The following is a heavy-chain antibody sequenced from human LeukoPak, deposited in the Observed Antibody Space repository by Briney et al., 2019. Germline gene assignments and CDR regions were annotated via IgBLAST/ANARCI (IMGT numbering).Heavy chain of an antibody. CDR1: GGTFSSYA. CDR3: ATACSGGSCPFDY. Sequence: SVKVSCKASGGTFSSYAISWVRQAPGQGLEWMGGIIPIFGTANYAQKFQGRVTITADESTSTAYMELSSLRSEDTAVYYRATACSGGSCPFDYWGQGTLVTVSS. J-gene: IGHJ4*02. CDR2: IIPIFGTA. D-gene: IGHD2-15*01. V-gene: IGHV1-69*13.